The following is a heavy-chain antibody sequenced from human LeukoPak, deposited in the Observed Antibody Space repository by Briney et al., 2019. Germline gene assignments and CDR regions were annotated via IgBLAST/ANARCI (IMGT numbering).Heavy chain of an antibody. D-gene: IGHD5-12*01. CDR3: ARNENSGWGYFDY. Sequence: GGSLRLSCAASAFTFSSHAMSWVRQTPRKGLEWVSGISAGGTNTHYADSVKGRFTISRDNSKNTLYLHMNSLRAEDTAVYYCARNENSGWGYFDYWGQGTLVTVSS. CDR2: ISAGGTNT. J-gene: IGHJ4*02. CDR1: AFTFSSHA. V-gene: IGHV3-23*01.